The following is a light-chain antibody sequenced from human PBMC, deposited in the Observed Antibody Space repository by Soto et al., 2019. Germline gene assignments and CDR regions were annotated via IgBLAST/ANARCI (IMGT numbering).Light chain of an antibody. J-gene: IGKJ4*01. CDR2: DAS. CDR3: QQRSNWPLT. V-gene: IGKV3-11*01. Sequence: EIVLTQSPATLSLSPGERATLSCRASQSVSSYLAWYQQKPGQAPRLLIYDASNRATGIPPRFSGSGSGTDFTLTISSLKPEDFAVYYCQQRSNWPLTFGGGTKVEIK. CDR1: QSVSSY.